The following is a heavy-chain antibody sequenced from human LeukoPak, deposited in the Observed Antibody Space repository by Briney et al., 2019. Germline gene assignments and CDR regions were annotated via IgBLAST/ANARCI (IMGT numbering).Heavy chain of an antibody. V-gene: IGHV1-18*01. J-gene: IGHJ4*02. Sequence: ASVKVSCKASGYTFTSYGISWVRQAPGQGLEWMGWISAYNGNTNYAQKLQGRVTMTEDTSTDTAYMELSSLRSEDTAVYYCATAEAARGYCSGGSCHGEVYWGQGTLVTVSS. CDR2: ISAYNGNT. CDR3: ATAEAARGYCSGGSCHGEVY. CDR1: GYTFTSYG. D-gene: IGHD2-15*01.